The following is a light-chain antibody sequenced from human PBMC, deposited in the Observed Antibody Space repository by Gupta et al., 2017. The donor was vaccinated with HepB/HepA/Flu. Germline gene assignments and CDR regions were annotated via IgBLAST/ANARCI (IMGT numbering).Light chain of an antibody. Sequence: DIQMTQSPPSLSASVGDRVTITCRASQTISTYLHWYRQRPGEAPKLLIYDASNLKSGVPSTFSGSGSGTDFTLTISSRQPEDFGNYYCQQSYSTPQTFGQGTXVEIK. CDR3: QQSYSTPQT. J-gene: IGKJ1*01. V-gene: IGKV1-39*01. CDR1: QTISTY. CDR2: DAS.